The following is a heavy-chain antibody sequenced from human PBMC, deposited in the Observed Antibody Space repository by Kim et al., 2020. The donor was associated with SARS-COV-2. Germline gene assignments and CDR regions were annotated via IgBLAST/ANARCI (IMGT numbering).Heavy chain of an antibody. CDR1: GGSFSGYY. D-gene: IGHD5-18*01. J-gene: IGHJ6*02. CDR2: INHSGST. CDR3: ARGNTAMVQKYYYYGMDV. V-gene: IGHV4-34*01. Sequence: SETLSLTCAVYGGSFSGYYWSWIRQPPGKGLEWIGEINHSGSTNYNPSLKSRVTISVDTSKNQFSLKLSSVTAADTAVYYCARGNTAMVQKYYYYGMDVWGQGTTVTVSS.